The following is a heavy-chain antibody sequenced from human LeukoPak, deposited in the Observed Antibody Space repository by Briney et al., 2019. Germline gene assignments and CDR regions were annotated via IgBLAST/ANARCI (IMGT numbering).Heavy chain of an antibody. CDR2: AYYSGST. V-gene: IGHV4-39*07. J-gene: IGHJ4*02. Sequence: SETLSLTRTVSDVSVTTRDSYWGWIRQPPGKGLEWIGSAYYSGSTYFNPSLKSRLSISVDTSKNQFSLKLSSVTAADTAIYYCAQQLHGYWGQGTLVTVSS. CDR3: AQQLHGY. CDR1: DVSVTTRDSY. D-gene: IGHD4-11*01.